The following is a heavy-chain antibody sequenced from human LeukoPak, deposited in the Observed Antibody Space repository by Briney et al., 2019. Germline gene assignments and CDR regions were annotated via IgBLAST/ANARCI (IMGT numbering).Heavy chain of an antibody. CDR1: GGTFSGYY. J-gene: IGHJ3*02. CDR2: INDSGST. CDR3: ARVRRGHSAIDI. V-gene: IGHV4-34*01. Sequence: SETLSLTCAVYGGTFSGYYWNWIRQPPGKGLEWIGGINDSGSTNYNPSLKSRVTISVDTSKNQFSLKLSSVTAADTPVYYCARVRRGHSAIDIWGQGTLVTVSS.